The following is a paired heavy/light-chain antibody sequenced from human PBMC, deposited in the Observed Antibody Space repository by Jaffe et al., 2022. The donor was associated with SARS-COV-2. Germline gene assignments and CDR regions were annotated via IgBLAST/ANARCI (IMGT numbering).Heavy chain of an antibody. Sequence: QVQLQQSGPGLVKPSQTLSLTCAISGDSVSSNSASWNWIRQSPSRGLEWLGRTYYRSKWYNDYAVFVKSRIIFNPDTAKNHISLQLNSVTPEDTAVYYCARTGSSSGLDYWGQGILVTVSS. CDR3: ARTGSSSGLDY. V-gene: IGHV6-1*01. CDR2: TYYRSKWYN. CDR1: GDSVSSNSAS. D-gene: IGHD6-6*01. J-gene: IGHJ4*02.
Light chain of an antibody. CDR3: QQYYSPPFT. CDR1: QSVFYSSNSKNH. CDR2: WAS. V-gene: IGKV4-1*01. Sequence: DIVMTQSPDSLAVSLGERATINCKSSQSVFYSSNSKNHLGWYQQKPGQPPKLLISWASTRESGVPDRFSGSGSGTDFTLTISSLQAEDVAVYYCQQYYSPPFTFGPGTKVDIK. J-gene: IGKJ3*01.